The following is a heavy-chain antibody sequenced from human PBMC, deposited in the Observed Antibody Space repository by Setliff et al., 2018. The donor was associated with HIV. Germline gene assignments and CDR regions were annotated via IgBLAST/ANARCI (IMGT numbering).Heavy chain of an antibody. Sequence: ASVKVSCKVSGYSLTELSIHWVRQAPGKGLEWMGGFDPEDGGTIHAQKFQGRVTMTEDTSTDTAYMELRSLRSEDTAVYYCARDLAAAGAFDIWGQGTMVTVSS. V-gene: IGHV1-24*01. D-gene: IGHD6-13*01. CDR3: ARDLAAAGAFDI. CDR2: FDPEDGGT. CDR1: GYSLTELS. J-gene: IGHJ3*02.